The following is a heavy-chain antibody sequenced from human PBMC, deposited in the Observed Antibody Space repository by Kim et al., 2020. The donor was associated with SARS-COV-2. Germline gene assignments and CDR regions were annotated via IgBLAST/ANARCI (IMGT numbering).Heavy chain of an antibody. CDR1: GDSINDYS. CDR3: ARQMGRPYYDFWSHSDV. D-gene: IGHD3-3*01. V-gene: IGHV4-59*08. CDR2: VDYSGTT. Sequence: SETLSLTCTVSGDSINDYSWSWIRQTPGKTLEWIGYVDYSGTTINNPSLNSRVTISLDTSKNQLSLKLSSVTAADTAVYYCARQMGRPYYDFWSHSDVWGQGLLVTVSS. J-gene: IGHJ4*02.